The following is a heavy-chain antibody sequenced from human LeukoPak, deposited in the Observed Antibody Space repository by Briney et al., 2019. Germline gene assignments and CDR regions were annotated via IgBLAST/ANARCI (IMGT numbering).Heavy chain of an antibody. Sequence: ESLKISCKASGYTFTNYWIGWVRQMPGKGLEWMGIIYPGDSETRYSPSFQGQVTISADKSISTAYLQWSSLKASDTAMYYCARWREYCSSITCYQPFDYWGQGTLVTVSS. CDR3: ARWREYCSSITCYQPFDY. V-gene: IGHV5-51*01. CDR2: IYPGDSET. J-gene: IGHJ4*02. CDR1: GYTFTNYW. D-gene: IGHD2-2*01.